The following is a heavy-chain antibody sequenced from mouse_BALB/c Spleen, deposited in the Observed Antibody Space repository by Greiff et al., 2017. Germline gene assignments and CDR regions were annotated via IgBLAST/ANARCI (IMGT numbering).Heavy chain of an antibody. J-gene: IGHJ3*01. D-gene: IGHD2-2*01. Sequence: EVKLVESGGGLVQPGGSRKLSCAASGFTFSSFGMHWVRQAPEKGLEWVAYISSGSSTIYYADTVKGRFTISRDNPKNTLFLQMTSLRSEDTAMYYCAREGGYDAWFAYWGQGTLVTVSA. CDR3: AREGGYDAWFAY. V-gene: IGHV5-17*02. CDR1: GFTFSSFG. CDR2: ISSGSSTI.